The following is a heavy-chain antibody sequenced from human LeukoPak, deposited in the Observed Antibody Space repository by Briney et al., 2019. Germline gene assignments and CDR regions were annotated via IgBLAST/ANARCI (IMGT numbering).Heavy chain of an antibody. CDR1: GYTFTSYD. CDR3: ARGCLTSSGWYCVFDY. CDR2: MNPNSGNT. V-gene: IGHV1-8*01. J-gene: IGHJ4*02. Sequence: ASVKVSCTASGYTFTSYDINWVRQATGQGLEWMGWMNPNSGNTGYAQKFQGRVTMTRNTSISTAYMELSSLRSEDTAVYYCARGCLTSSGWYCVFDYWGQGTLVTVSS. D-gene: IGHD6-19*01.